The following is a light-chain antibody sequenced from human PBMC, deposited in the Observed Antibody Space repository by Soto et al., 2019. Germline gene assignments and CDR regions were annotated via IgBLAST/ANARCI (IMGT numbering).Light chain of an antibody. CDR2: ETS. J-gene: IGKJ1*01. V-gene: IGKV1-5*03. Sequence: DIQMTQSPSTLSASVGDRVTITCRASQSVSHWLAWYQQKPGKAPKLLIYETSILESGVPSRFSGSGSGTEFTLTISGLQPDDFVAYYCQQYSLYWTFGQGTKVEIK. CDR3: QQYSLYWT. CDR1: QSVSHW.